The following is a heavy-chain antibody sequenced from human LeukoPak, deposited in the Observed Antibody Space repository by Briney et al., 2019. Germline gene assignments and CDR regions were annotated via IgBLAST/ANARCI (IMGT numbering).Heavy chain of an antibody. CDR1: GFTFSSYA. D-gene: IGHD2-15*01. Sequence: PGGSLGLSCAASGFTFSSYAMSWVRQAPGKGLEWVSAISGSGGSTYYADSVKGRFTISRDNSKNTLYLQMNSLRAEDTAVYYCAKVGYCSGGSCRRANNWFDPWGQGTLVTVSS. J-gene: IGHJ5*02. V-gene: IGHV3-23*01. CDR3: AKVGYCSGGSCRRANNWFDP. CDR2: ISGSGGST.